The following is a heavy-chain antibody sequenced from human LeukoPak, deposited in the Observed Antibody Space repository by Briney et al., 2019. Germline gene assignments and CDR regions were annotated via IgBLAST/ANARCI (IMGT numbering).Heavy chain of an antibody. Sequence: SVKVSCKASGGTFSSYAISWVRQAPGQGLEWMGGIIPIFGTVNYAQKFQGRVTITADESTSTAYMELSSLRSEDTAVYYCARGSEDAYDFWSGHIDVWGQGTTVTVSS. J-gene: IGHJ6*02. D-gene: IGHD3-3*01. CDR1: GGTFSSYA. V-gene: IGHV1-69*13. CDR2: IIPIFGTV. CDR3: ARGSEDAYDFWSGHIDV.